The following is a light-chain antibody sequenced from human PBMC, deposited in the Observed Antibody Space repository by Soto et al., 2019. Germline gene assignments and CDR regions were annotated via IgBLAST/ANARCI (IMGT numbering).Light chain of an antibody. CDR3: QQYNSDPRT. CDR2: AAA. CDR1: QDIGYS. J-gene: IGKJ1*01. V-gene: IGKV1-16*02. Sequence: DIQMTQSPSSLSASVGARVTSTCRASQDIGYSLGWFQQRPGKAPKSLIYAAATLQRGVPSKFRGSGSGTHCTLPISSLQPADFGTYYCQQYNSDPRTLGQGTKVEIK.